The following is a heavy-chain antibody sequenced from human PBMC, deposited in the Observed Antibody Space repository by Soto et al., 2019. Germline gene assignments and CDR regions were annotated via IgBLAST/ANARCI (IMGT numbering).Heavy chain of an antibody. CDR1: GYSFTSYW. Sequence: PGESLKISCKGSGYSFTSYWIGWVRQMPGKGLEWMGIIYPGDSDTRYSPSFQGKVTISADKSISTAYLQWSSLKASDTAMYYCARQPYYYDSSGYSPDYYYYGMDVWGQGTTVTVSS. D-gene: IGHD3-22*01. J-gene: IGHJ6*02. V-gene: IGHV5-51*01. CDR3: ARQPYYYDSSGYSPDYYYYGMDV. CDR2: IYPGDSDT.